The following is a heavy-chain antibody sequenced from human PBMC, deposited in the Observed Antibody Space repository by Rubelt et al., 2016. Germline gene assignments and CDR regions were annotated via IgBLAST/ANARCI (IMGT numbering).Heavy chain of an antibody. CDR2: FDPEDGET. J-gene: IGHJ4*02. Sequence: GLEWMGGFDPEDGETIYAQKFQGRVTMTEDTSTDTAYMELSSLRSEDTAVYYCATDHRRVGATTRDFDYWGQGTLVTVSS. D-gene: IGHD1-26*01. V-gene: IGHV1-24*01. CDR3: ATDHRRVGATTRDFDY.